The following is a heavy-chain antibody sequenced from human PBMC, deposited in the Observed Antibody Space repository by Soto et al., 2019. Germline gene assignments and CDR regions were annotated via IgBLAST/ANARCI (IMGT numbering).Heavy chain of an antibody. Sequence: EVQLLESGGGLVQPGGSLRLSCAASGFTFSSYAMSWVRQAPGKGLEWVSAISGSGGSTYYADSVKGRFTISRDNAKNSLYLQMNSLRAEDTALYYCAKARGLSVYYYSMDVWGQGTTVTVSS. CDR1: GFTFSSYA. CDR2: ISGSGGST. V-gene: IGHV3-23*01. J-gene: IGHJ6*02. D-gene: IGHD6-19*01. CDR3: AKARGLSVYYYSMDV.